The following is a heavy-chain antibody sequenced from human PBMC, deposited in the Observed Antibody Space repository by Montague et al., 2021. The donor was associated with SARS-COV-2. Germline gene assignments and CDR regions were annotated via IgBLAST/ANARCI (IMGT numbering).Heavy chain of an antibody. CDR2: XDWXDDK. Sequence: PALVKPTPTLTLTCTFSGFSLSTSGMRASWIRQPPGKALEWLALXDWXDDKFYSTSLKTRLTISKDTSKNQVVLTMTKMDPVDTATYYCARSYYDILTAYYTPFDYWGQGTLVTVSS. V-gene: IGHV2-70*04. CDR3: ARSYYDILTAYYTPFDY. CDR1: GFSLSTSGMR. J-gene: IGHJ4*02. D-gene: IGHD3-9*01.